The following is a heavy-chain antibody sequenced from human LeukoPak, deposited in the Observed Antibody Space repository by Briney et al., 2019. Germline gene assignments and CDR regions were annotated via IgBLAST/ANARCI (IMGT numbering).Heavy chain of an antibody. CDR1: GFTFSDYS. Sequence: PGGSLRLSCAASGFTFSDYSMNWVRQAPGKGLEWISYIGIDSGNTNYADSVKGRFTISGDKAKSSLYLQMNSLRVEATAVYYCARDYKYAFDNWGQGTLVTVSS. V-gene: IGHV3-48*01. J-gene: IGHJ4*02. D-gene: IGHD5-24*01. CDR3: ARDYKYAFDN. CDR2: IGIDSGNT.